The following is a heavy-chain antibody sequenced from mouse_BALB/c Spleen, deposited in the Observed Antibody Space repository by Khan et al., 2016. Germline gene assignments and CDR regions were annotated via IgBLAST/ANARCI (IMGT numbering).Heavy chain of an antibody. J-gene: IGHJ3*01. Sequence: EVQLVESGPDLVKPSQSLSLTCTVTGYSITSDYAWNWIRQFPGNKLEWMGYISYSGSTSYNPSLKSRISITRDTSKNQFFLQLNSVTTEDTATYYCARSMITTGFAYWGQGTLVTVSA. CDR3: ARSMITTGFAY. CDR1: GYSITSDYA. D-gene: IGHD2-4*01. CDR2: ISYSGST. V-gene: IGHV3-2*02.